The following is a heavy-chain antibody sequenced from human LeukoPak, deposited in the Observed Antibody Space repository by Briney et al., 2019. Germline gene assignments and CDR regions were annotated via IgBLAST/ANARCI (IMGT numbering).Heavy chain of an antibody. V-gene: IGHV3-23*01. J-gene: IGHJ4*02. CDR3: AKNREYSYGYCDY. Sequence: PGGSLRLSCAASGFTFTNYAMSWVRQSPRKGLEWLSTISGIGGSTYYADSVEGRFTISRDNSKNTLFLQMNSLRAEDTAVYYCAKNREYSYGYCDYWGQGTLVTVSS. CDR1: GFTFTNYA. CDR2: ISGIGGST. D-gene: IGHD3-22*01.